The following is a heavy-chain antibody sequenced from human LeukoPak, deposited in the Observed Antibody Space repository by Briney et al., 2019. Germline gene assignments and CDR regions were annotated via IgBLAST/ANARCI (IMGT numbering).Heavy chain of an antibody. D-gene: IGHD1-26*01. J-gene: IGHJ3*02. V-gene: IGHV3-53*01. Sequence: PGGSLSLSCAASGFTVSSNYMNWVRQAPGKGLEWVSVIYGGGNIYYADSVKGRFTISRDNSKNTLYLQMNSLRAEDTAVYYCAKAQVGAILHAFDIWGQGTMVTVSS. CDR1: GFTVSSNY. CDR2: IYGGGNI. CDR3: AKAQVGAILHAFDI.